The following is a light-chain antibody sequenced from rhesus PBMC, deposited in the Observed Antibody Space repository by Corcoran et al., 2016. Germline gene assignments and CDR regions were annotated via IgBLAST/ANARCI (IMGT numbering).Light chain of an antibody. Sequence: DIQMTQSPSSLSASVGDRVTITCRASQGIINYLAWYQHKPGKAPKLLIYGASTLQSGVPSRFSGRGSGTDFTLAISSLQPEDFATYNYQRHNSYPRTFGQGTKVEVK. J-gene: IGKJ1*01. CDR1: QGIINY. CDR2: GAS. CDR3: QRHNSYPRT. V-gene: IGKV1-25*01.